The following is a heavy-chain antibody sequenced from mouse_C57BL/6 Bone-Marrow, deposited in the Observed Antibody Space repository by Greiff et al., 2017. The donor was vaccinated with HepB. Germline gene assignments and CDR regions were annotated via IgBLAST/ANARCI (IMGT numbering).Heavy chain of an antibody. CDR3: ASTTERDYYAMDY. D-gene: IGHD1-1*01. CDR2: INPSSGYT. J-gene: IGHJ4*01. V-gene: IGHV1-7*01. Sequence: VQLQQSGAELAKPGASVKLSCKASGYTFTSYWMPWVKQRPGQGLEWIGYINPSSGYTKYNQKFKDKATLTADKSSSTAYMQLSSLTYEDSAVYYCASTTERDYYAMDYWGQGTSVTVSS. CDR1: GYTFTSYW.